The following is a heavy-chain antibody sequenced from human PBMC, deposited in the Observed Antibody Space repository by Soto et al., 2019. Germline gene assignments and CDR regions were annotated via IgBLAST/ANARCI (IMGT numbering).Heavy chain of an antibody. CDR2: IMPIFVTA. Sequence: SVKVSCKASGGTFSSYAISWVRQAPGQRLEWMGGIMPIFVTANYAQKCQGRVTITADGSTSTAYMQRSTLRSEDTAGYYCASGWGAAAVTFYHYGMDVWGQGTTVTVSS. V-gene: IGHV1-69*13. CDR3: ASGWGAAAVTFYHYGMDV. D-gene: IGHD6-13*01. J-gene: IGHJ6*02. CDR1: GGTFSSYA.